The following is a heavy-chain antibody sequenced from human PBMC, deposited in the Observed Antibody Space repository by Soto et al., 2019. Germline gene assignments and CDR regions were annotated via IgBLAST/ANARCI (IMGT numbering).Heavy chain of an antibody. D-gene: IGHD2-15*01. CDR3: ASHGDDCSGGSCYSDY. V-gene: IGHV1-69*02. Sequence: SVKVSCKASGGTFSSYTISWVRQAPGQGLEWMGRIIPILGIANYAQKFQGRVTITADKSTSTAYMELSSLRSEDTAVYYCASHGDDCSGGSCYSDYWGQGTLVTVSS. CDR1: GGTFSSYT. J-gene: IGHJ4*02. CDR2: IIPILGIA.